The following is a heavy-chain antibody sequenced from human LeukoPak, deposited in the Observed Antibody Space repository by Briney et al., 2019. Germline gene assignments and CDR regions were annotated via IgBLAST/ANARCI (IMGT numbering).Heavy chain of an antibody. V-gene: IGHV4-59*01. CDR3: ARAYFYGSGSPPFFGY. CDR1: GGSISSYF. J-gene: IGHJ4*02. Sequence: PSETLSLTCTVSGGSISSYFWSWIRQPPGKGLEWIGSIYYSGSTNYNPSLKSRVTISLDTSKNQFSLKLSSVTSADTAVYYCARAYFYGSGSPPFFGYWGQGTLVTVSS. CDR2: IYYSGST. D-gene: IGHD3-10*01.